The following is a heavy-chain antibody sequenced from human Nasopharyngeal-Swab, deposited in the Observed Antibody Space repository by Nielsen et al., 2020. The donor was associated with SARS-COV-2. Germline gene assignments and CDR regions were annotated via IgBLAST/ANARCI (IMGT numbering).Heavy chain of an antibody. Sequence: GESLKISCAASGFTFSSYGIHWVRQAPGKGLEWVAVISYDGSNKYYADSVKGRFTISRDNSKNTLYLQMNSLRAEDTAVYYCAKEGLLRGYSYGYLGDYWGQGTLVTVSS. D-gene: IGHD5-18*01. CDR2: ISYDGSNK. CDR1: GFTFSSYG. V-gene: IGHV3-30*18. J-gene: IGHJ4*02. CDR3: AKEGLLRGYSYGYLGDY.